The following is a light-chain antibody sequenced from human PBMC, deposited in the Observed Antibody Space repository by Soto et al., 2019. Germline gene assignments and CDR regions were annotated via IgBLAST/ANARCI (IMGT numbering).Light chain of an antibody. V-gene: IGLV1-51*01. CDR1: SSNIGNNY. Sequence: SVLTQPPSVSAAPGRKVTIACSGSSSNIGNNYVSWYQQLPGTAPKLLIYDNNKRPSGIPDRFSGSKSGTSATLGITGLQTGDEADYYCGTWDSSLSAGVFGTGTKVTV. CDR2: DNN. CDR3: GTWDSSLSAGV. J-gene: IGLJ1*01.